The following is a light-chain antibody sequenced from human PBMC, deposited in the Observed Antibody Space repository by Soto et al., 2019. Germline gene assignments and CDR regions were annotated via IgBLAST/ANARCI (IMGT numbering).Light chain of an antibody. CDR3: QQRSNWQIT. CDR2: WAS. V-gene: IGKV4-1*01. Sequence: DIVMTQSPDSLAVSLGERATINCKSSQSVLYSSNNKNYLAWYQQKPGQPPRLLIYWASTRESGVPDRFSGSGSGTDFTLTISSLQAEDVAVYYCQQRSNWQITFGQGTRLEIK. CDR1: QSVLYSSNNKNY. J-gene: IGKJ5*01.